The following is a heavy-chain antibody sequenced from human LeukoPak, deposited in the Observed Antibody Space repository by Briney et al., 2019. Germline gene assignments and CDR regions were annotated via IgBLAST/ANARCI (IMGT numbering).Heavy chain of an antibody. D-gene: IGHD3-10*01. CDR2: VTGSGGST. V-gene: IGHV3-23*01. Sequence: GGSLRLSCAASGFTFSSYAMSWVRQAPGKGLEWVSGVTGSGGSTHYADSVKGRFTISRDNSKNTLSLQMNSLRAEDTALYYCAKDPRSSGSYPKNFGYWGQGTLVTVSS. CDR3: AKDPRSSGSYPKNFGY. CDR1: GFTFSSYA. J-gene: IGHJ4*02.